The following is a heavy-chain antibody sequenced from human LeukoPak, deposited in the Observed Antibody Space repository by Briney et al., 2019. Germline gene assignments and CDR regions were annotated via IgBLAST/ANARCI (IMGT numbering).Heavy chain of an antibody. V-gene: IGHV3-49*04. CDR2: IRSKAYGGTT. CDR1: GFAFGDYA. CDR3: TARRGGSRLDY. Sequence: PGGSLRLSCTASGFAFGDYAMSWVRQAPGKGLEWVGFIRSKAYGGTTEYAASVKGRFIISRDDSKSIAYLQMNSLKTGDTAVYYCTARRGGSRLDYWGQGTLVTVSS. J-gene: IGHJ4*02. D-gene: IGHD1-26*01.